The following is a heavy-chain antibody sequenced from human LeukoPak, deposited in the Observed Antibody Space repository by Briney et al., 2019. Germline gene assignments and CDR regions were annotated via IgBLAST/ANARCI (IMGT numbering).Heavy chain of an antibody. D-gene: IGHD4-23*01. CDR3: VGGHDLEFEF. V-gene: IGHV3-53*01. CDR1: GFSVGTNY. CDR2: IYAGGNT. J-gene: IGHJ5*01. Sequence: PGGSLRLSCAASGFSVGTNYTTWVRQAPGKGLEWVSMIYAGGNTYYRDSVKGRFTISRDSSKNTVFLHMSGLRDDDTAVYYCVGGHDLEFEFWGQGTLVIVSS.